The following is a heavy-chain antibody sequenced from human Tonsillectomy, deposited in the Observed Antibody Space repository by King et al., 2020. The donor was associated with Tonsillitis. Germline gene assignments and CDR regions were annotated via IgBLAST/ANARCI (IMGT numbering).Heavy chain of an antibody. CDR3: ARDSGALRYFDWLSDSYYYYGMDV. CDR2: ISSSSSYI. V-gene: IGHV3-21*01. CDR1: GFTFSSYS. D-gene: IGHD3-9*01. Sequence: QLVQSGGGLVKPGGSLRLSCAASGFTFSSYSMNWVRQAPGKGLEWVSSISSSSSYIYYADSVKGRFTISRDNAKNSLYLQINSLRAEDTAVYYCARDSGALRYFDWLSDSYYYYGMDVWGQGTTVTVSS. J-gene: IGHJ6*02.